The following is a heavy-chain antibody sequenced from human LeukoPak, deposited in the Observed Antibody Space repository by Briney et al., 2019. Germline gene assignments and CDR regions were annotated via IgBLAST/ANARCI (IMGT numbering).Heavy chain of an antibody. CDR2: IYFNGST. J-gene: IGHJ4*02. D-gene: IGHD3-16*02. V-gene: IGHV4-59*01. CDR3: AKYSDDYVWGTYRLMNFDY. Sequence: PSETLSLTCTVSGGSISNYYWNWIRQPPGKGLEWIGFIYFNGSTKYNPSLKSRVTISVDTSKSQFSLKLSSVTAADTAVYYCAKYSDDYVWGTYRLMNFDYWGQGTLVSVSS. CDR1: GGSISNYY.